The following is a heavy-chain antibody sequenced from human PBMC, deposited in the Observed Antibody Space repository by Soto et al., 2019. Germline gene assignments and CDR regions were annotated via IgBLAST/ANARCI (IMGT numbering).Heavy chain of an antibody. CDR3: ARHEVTTGNWFDP. CDR1: GGSISSSSYY. D-gene: IGHD4-4*01. V-gene: IGHV4-39*01. CDR2: IYYSGST. J-gene: IGHJ5*02. Sequence: SETLSLTCTVSGGSISSSSYYWGWIRQPPGKGLAWIGSIYYSGSTYYNPSLKSRVTISVDTSKNQFSLKLSSVTAADTAVYYCARHEVTTGNWFDPWGQGTLVTVSS.